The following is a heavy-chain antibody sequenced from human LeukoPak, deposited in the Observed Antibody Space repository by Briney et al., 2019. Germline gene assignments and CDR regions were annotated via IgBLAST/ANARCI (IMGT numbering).Heavy chain of an antibody. CDR3: ARRMAVAGSNWFDP. Sequence: SETLSLTCTVSGGSIRSYYWSWIRQPPGKGLEWIGYIHYSGSTNYNPSLKSRVTISVDTSKNQFSLKLSSVTAADTAVYYCARRMAVAGSNWFDPWGQGTLVTVSS. D-gene: IGHD6-19*01. J-gene: IGHJ5*02. V-gene: IGHV4-59*08. CDR1: GGSIRSYY. CDR2: IHYSGST.